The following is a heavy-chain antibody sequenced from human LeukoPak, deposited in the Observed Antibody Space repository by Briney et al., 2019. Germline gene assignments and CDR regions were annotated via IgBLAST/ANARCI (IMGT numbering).Heavy chain of an antibody. Sequence: SETLSLTCAVYGGSFSGYYWSWIRQPPGKGLEWIGEINHSGGTNYNPSLKSRVTISVDTSKNQFSLKLSSVTAADTAVYYCAXXYXXSXSXSXXXTRPRGPNWFDPWGQGTLVTVSS. CDR1: GGSFSGYY. CDR2: INHSGGT. D-gene: IGHD2-2*01. CDR3: AXXYXXSXSXSXXXTRPRGPNWFDP. V-gene: IGHV4-34*01. J-gene: IGHJ5*02.